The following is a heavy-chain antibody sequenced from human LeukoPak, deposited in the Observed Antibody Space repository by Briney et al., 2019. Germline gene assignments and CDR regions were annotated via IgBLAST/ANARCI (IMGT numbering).Heavy chain of an antibody. J-gene: IGHJ4*02. Sequence: PGGSLRLSCAASGFTFSSYSMNWVRQAPGKGLEWVSYISSSSSTIYYADSVKGRFTISRDNAKNSLYLQMNSLRAEDTAVYYCARDYEGAYNYWGQGTLVTVSS. CDR1: GFTFSSYS. CDR2: ISSSSSTI. CDR3: ARDYEGAYNY. D-gene: IGHD1-26*01. V-gene: IGHV3-48*01.